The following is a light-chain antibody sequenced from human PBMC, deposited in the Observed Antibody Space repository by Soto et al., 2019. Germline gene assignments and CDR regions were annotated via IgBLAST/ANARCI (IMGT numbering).Light chain of an antibody. CDR3: QQSYSSPRVT. CDR2: AAL. Sequence: DIQMTQSPSSLSASVVERVTITCRASQSIHSNLNWYQQKPGKAPRLLIYAALSLQDGVPSRFSGSGSGTDFTLTINSLQPEDSASYHCQQSYSSPRVTFGGGTKVDIK. CDR1: QSIHSN. V-gene: IGKV1-39*01. J-gene: IGKJ4*01.